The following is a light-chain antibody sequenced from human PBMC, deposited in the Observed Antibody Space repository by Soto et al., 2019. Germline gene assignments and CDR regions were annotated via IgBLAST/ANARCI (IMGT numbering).Light chain of an antibody. CDR1: QSVSSSY. J-gene: IGKJ2*01. CDR2: GAS. CDR3: QQYGSSPPYT. V-gene: IGKV3-20*01. Sequence: EIVLTQSPGTLSLSPGERATLSCRASQSVSSSYLAWYQQKPGQAPRLLLYGASSRPTGTPDRFSGSGSGPDFTLTISRLEPEDFAVYYCQQYGSSPPYTFGQGTKLEIK.